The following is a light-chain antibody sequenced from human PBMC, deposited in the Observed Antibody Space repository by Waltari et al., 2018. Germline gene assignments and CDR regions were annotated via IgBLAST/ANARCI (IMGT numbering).Light chain of an antibody. CDR2: EDV. Sequence: SYELTQPPSVSVSPGQTARITCSGDALPKKLAYWYQQNPGQAPVQVIYEDVKRPSGIPERFSGSSSGTMVTLTISGAQVEDEADYYCYSTDSSGNVQVFGGGTKLTVL. CDR3: YSTDSSGNVQV. J-gene: IGLJ2*01. V-gene: IGLV3-10*01. CDR1: ALPKKL.